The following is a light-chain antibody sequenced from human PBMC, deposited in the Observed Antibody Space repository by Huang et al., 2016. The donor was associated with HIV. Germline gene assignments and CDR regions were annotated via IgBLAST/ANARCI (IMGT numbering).Light chain of an antibody. CDR3: QQSYSALSS. J-gene: IGKJ5*01. CDR2: SAS. V-gene: IGKV1-39*01. CDR1: QNINTY. Sequence: IQMTQSPTSLSASIGDRVSIACRASQNINTYLNWYQQKPGKAPKLLISSASTLHSCVPSRFSVSGSVTDFTLTIRGLQLDDFATYYCQQSYSALSSFGPGTRL.